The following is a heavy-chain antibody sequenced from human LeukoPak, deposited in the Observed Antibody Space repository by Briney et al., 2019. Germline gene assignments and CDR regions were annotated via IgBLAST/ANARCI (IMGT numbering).Heavy chain of an antibody. Sequence: PGGSLRLSCAASGFTFSTYSSIWVRQAPGKGLEGVAVIWYDGFNKYYADSVKGRFTISRDNSKNTLYLQMNSLRAEDTAVYYCARDLGNWGWNDFWGQGTLVTVSS. CDR3: ARDLGNWGWNDF. D-gene: IGHD7-27*01. V-gene: IGHV3-33*08. CDR1: GFTFSTYS. J-gene: IGHJ4*02. CDR2: IWYDGFNK.